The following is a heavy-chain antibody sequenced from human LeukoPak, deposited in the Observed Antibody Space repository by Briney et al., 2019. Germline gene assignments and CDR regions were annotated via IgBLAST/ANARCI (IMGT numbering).Heavy chain of an antibody. Sequence: PGGSLRLSCAASAFTFSNYAMNWVRQAPGEGLEWVSTISGGGGSTWYADSVKGRFTISRDNSKNTLYLQLSSLRADDTAVYYCATYVRGDFDYWGQGTLVTVSS. J-gene: IGHJ4*02. D-gene: IGHD3-10*02. CDR2: ISGGGGST. V-gene: IGHV3-23*01. CDR3: ATYVRGDFDY. CDR1: AFTFSNYA.